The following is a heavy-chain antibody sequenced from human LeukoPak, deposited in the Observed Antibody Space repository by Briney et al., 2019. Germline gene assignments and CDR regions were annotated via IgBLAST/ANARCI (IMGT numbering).Heavy chain of an antibody. CDR2: ISNDGSSR. CDR1: EFIFSNYG. V-gene: IGHV3-30*18. Sequence: GGSLRLSCEASEFIFSNYGMHWVRQAPGKGLEWLAVISNDGSSRQYRDSVKGRFTVSRDNSKNTLYLQMNSLRAEDTAVYYCAKRIGYSGYYFDYWGQGTLVTVSS. D-gene: IGHD5-12*01. CDR3: AKRIGYSGYYFDY. J-gene: IGHJ4*02.